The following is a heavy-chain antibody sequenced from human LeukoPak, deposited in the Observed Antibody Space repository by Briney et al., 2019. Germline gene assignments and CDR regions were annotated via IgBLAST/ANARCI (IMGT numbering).Heavy chain of an antibody. V-gene: IGHV4-59*01. Sequence: SETLSLTCTVSGGSISSYYWSWIRQPPGKGLEWIGYIYYSGSTNYNPSLKSRVTISVDTSKNQFSLKLSSVTAADTAVYYCARAGYDFWSGYFPADHYYGMDVWGQGTTVTVSS. D-gene: IGHD3-3*01. CDR2: IYYSGST. CDR3: ARAGYDFWSGYFPADHYYGMDV. J-gene: IGHJ6*02. CDR1: GGSISSYY.